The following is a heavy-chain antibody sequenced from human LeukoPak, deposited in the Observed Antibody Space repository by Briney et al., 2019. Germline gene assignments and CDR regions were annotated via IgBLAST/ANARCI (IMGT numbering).Heavy chain of an antibody. J-gene: IGHJ4*02. CDR3: ARDLTGTTWVY. CDR2: ISAYNGNT. Sequence: ASVKVSCKASGGTFSSYAISWVRQAPGQGLEWMGWISAYNGNTNYAQRLQGRVTMTTDTSTSTAYMELRSLRSDDTAVYYCARDLTGTTWVYWGQGTLVTVSS. D-gene: IGHD1-20*01. CDR1: GGTFSSYA. V-gene: IGHV1-18*01.